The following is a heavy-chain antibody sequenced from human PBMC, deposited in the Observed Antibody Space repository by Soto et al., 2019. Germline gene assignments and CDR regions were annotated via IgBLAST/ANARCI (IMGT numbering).Heavy chain of an antibody. Sequence: ASVKISCTASGYTCTSSALHWVRQAHGQRLEWMGWINAGNGNTKYSQKFQGRVTITGDTPASTAYMELSSVRSEDTAVYYCAREGDSSGWTGYYFDYGGQGPLVTVSS. CDR1: GYTCTSSA. CDR2: INAGNGNT. D-gene: IGHD6-19*01. V-gene: IGHV1-3*01. CDR3: AREGDSSGWTGYYFDY. J-gene: IGHJ4*02.